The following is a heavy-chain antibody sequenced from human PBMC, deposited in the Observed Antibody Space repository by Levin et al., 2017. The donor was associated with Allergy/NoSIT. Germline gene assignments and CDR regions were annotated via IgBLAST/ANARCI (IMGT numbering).Heavy chain of an antibody. J-gene: IGHJ5*02. V-gene: IGHV5-51*01. CDR1: GYSFTSYW. D-gene: IGHD4-17*01. CDR3: ARIALYDYGDYGGPFFDP. CDR2: IYPGDSDT. Sequence: ASVKVSCKGSGYSFTSYWIGWVRQMPGKGLEWMGIIYPGDSDTRYSPSFQGQVTISADKSISTAYLQWSSLKASDTAMYYWARIALYDYGDYGGPFFDPWGQGTLVTVSS.